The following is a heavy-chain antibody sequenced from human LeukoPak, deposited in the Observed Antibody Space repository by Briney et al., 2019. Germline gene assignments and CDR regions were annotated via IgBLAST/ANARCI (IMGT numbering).Heavy chain of an antibody. V-gene: IGHV3-66*01. CDR3: ARGCGGDCYSDDAFDI. D-gene: IGHD2-21*02. CDR1: GFTVSNNY. CDR2: INSAGRT. J-gene: IGHJ3*02. Sequence: GGSLRLSCAASGFTVSNNYMSWVRRAPGKGLEWVSLINSAGRTYYADSLKGRFTISRDNSKNTLYLHMNSLRAEDTAVYYCARGCGGDCYSDDAFDIWGQGTMVTVSS.